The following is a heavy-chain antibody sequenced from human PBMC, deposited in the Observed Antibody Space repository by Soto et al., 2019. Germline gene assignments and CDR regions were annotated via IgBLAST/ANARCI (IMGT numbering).Heavy chain of an antibody. Sequence: PGGSLRLSCAASGFTVSSNYMSWVRQAPGKGLEWVSVIYSGGSTYYADSVKGRFTISRDNSKNTLYLQMNSLRAEDTAVYYCARGDFDWPIDYWGQGTLVTVSS. CDR2: IYSGGST. CDR3: ARGDFDWPIDY. J-gene: IGHJ4*02. CDR1: GFTVSSNY. V-gene: IGHV3-53*01. D-gene: IGHD3-9*01.